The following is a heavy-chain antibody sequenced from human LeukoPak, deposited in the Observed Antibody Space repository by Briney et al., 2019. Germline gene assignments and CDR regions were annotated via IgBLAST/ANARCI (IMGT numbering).Heavy chain of an antibody. V-gene: IGHV1-8*03. CDR1: GYTFTSYG. J-gene: IGHJ3*02. CDR3: ARGRSDFWSGYLDAFDI. D-gene: IGHD3-3*01. CDR2: MNPNSGNT. Sequence: GASVKVSCKASGYTFTSYGISWVRQATGQGLEWMGWMNPNSGNTGYAQKFQGRVTITRNTSISTAYMELSSLRSEDTAVYYCARGRSDFWSGYLDAFDIWGQGTMVTVSS.